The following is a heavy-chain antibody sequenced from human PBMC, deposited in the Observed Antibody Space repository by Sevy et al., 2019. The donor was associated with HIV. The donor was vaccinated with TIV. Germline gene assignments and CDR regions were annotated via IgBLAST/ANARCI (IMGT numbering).Heavy chain of an antibody. J-gene: IGHJ4*02. CDR2: ISDSGGTT. V-gene: IGHV3-23*01. CDR1: GFTFSSYA. CDR3: AKDNDFWSGYFDY. D-gene: IGHD3-3*01. Sequence: GGSLRLSCAASGFTFSSYAMSWVRQAPGKGLEWVSVISDSGGTTYYADSVRGRFTISRDNSKNTLYLQMNSLRAEDTAIYYCAKDNDFWSGYFDYWGQGTLVTVSS.